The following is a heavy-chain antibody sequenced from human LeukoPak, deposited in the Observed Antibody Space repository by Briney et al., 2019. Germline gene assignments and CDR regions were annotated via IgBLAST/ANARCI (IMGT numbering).Heavy chain of an antibody. J-gene: IGHJ3*02. CDR2: IRKKNERYTT. V-gene: IGHV3-72*01. CDR1: GFIFSAYI. CDR3: TREGGEGDYTAFDI. Sequence: GGSLRLSCAASGFIFSAYIMDWVRQAPGKGVEWMARIRKKNERYTTEYAASVKGRFVISRDDSNDSMFLQMNSLETEDTAVYYCTREGGEGDYTAFDIWGRGTMVTVSS. D-gene: IGHD3-16*01.